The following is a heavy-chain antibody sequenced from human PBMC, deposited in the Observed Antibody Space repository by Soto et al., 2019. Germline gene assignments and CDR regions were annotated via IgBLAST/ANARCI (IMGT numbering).Heavy chain of an antibody. Sequence: QVQLVQSGAEVRKPGSSVRVSCKASGGTFDAYTITWVRQAPGQGLERMGGIIPLFGTANYAQKFQGRVTITADESTTTDHMELSSLRSEDTAVYFCARLGTKALDVWGQGNTVTISS. D-gene: IGHD2-2*01. CDR1: GGTFDAYT. CDR2: IIPLFGTA. J-gene: IGHJ6*02. V-gene: IGHV1-69*01. CDR3: ARLGTKALDV.